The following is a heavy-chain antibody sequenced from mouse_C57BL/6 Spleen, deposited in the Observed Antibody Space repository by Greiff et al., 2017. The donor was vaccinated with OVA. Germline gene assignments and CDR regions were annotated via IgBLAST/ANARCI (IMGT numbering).Heavy chain of an antibody. V-gene: IGHV2-5*01. J-gene: IGHJ2*01. D-gene: IGHD4-1*01. CDR3: AKEGLGRGTDYFDY. Sequence: VQLQQSGPGLVQPSQSLSITCTVSGFSLTSYGVHWVRQSPGKGLEWLGVIWRGGSTDYNAAFMSRLSITKDNSKSQVFFKMNCLQADDTAIYYCAKEGLGRGTDYFDYWGQGTTLTVSS. CDR2: IWRGGST. CDR1: GFSLTSYG.